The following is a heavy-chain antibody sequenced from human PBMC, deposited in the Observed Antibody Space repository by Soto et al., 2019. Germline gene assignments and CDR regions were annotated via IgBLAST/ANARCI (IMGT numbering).Heavy chain of an antibody. CDR1: GGSISSSSYY. V-gene: IGHV4-39*01. J-gene: IGHJ4*02. CDR3: ARQHGGYYGGGPA. Sequence: LSLTCTVSGGSISSSSYYWGWIRQPPGKGLEWIGSIYYSGSTYYNPSLKSRVTISVDTSKNQFSLKLSSVTAADTAVYYCARQHGGYYGGGPAWGQGTLVTVSS. CDR2: IYYSGST. D-gene: IGHD4-17*01.